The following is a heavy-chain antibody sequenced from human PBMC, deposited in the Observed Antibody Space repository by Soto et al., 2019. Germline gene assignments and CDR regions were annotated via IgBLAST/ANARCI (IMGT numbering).Heavy chain of an antibody. CDR1: GGTFSSYA. V-gene: IGHV1-69*13. J-gene: IGHJ6*02. Sequence: SVKVSSKASGGTFSSYAISWVRQAPGQGLEWMGGIIPIFGTANYAQKFQGRVTITADESTSTAYMELSSLRSEDTAVYYCARGSSSPYYYYGMDVWGQGTTVTVSS. D-gene: IGHD6-13*01. CDR2: IIPIFGTA. CDR3: ARGSSSPYYYYGMDV.